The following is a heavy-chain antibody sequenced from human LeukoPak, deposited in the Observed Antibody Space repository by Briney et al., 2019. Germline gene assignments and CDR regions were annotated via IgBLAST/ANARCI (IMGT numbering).Heavy chain of an antibody. CDR3: ARANLLAPGYYFDY. Sequence: SETLSLTRAVYGGSLSGYYWSWIPQPPGKGLEWMGEINHSGSTNYNPSLKSRVTISVDTSKNQFSLKLSSVTAADTAVYYCARANLLAPGYYFDYWGQGTLVTVAS. CDR1: GGSLSGYY. CDR2: INHSGST. J-gene: IGHJ4*02. D-gene: IGHD2-8*02. V-gene: IGHV4-34*01.